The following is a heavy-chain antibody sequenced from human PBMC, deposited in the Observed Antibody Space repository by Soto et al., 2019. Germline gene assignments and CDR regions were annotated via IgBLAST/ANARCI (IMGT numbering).Heavy chain of an antibody. CDR1: GGTFRNYP. J-gene: IGHJ4*02. V-gene: IGHV1-69*02. CDR2: IFPLTDIP. Sequence: QVQLVQSGTEVKKPGSSVKVSCKASGGTFRNYPINWVRQAPGQGLEWMGSIFPLTDIPDYAQNIQARLTTSADKTTSTAYMELSSLTSDHTAMYFWARGPLVVLNYFESWGQGTLVTVSS. CDR3: ARGPLVVLNYFES.